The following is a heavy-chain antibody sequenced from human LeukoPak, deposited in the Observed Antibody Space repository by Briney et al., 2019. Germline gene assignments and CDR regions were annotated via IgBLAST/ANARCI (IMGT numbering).Heavy chain of an antibody. CDR1: AFSLNAYN. J-gene: IGHJ4*02. CDR2: ISYAGTYI. V-gene: IGHV3-21*04. CDR3: VRDRGTYRPIDY. D-gene: IGHD1-26*01. Sequence: PGGSLRLSCAASAFSLNAYNMNWVRQAPGKGLEWVSSISYAGTYIYYADSVKGRFTISRDNAQNSLYLQMNSLRAEDTAIYYCVRDRGTYRPIDYWGQGTLVTVSS.